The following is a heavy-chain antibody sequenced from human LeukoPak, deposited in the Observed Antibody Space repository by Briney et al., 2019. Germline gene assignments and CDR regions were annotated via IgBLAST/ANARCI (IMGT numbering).Heavy chain of an antibody. CDR1: GFTFSSYE. CDR2: ISSSGSTI. J-gene: IGHJ6*04. CDR3: ARRYCSGGSCRNTRSYYYYYGMDV. V-gene: IGHV3-48*03. D-gene: IGHD2-15*01. Sequence: GGPLRLSCAASGFTFSSYEMNWVRKAPGKGLEWVSYISSSGSTIYYADSVKGRFTISRDNAKNSLYLQMNSLRAEDTAVYYCARRYCSGGSCRNTRSYYYYYGMDVWGKGTTVTVSS.